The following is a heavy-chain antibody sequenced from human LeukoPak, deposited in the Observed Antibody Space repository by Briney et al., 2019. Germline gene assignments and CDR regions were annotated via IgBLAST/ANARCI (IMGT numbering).Heavy chain of an antibody. CDR1: GYSISSGYY. V-gene: IGHV4-38-2*02. CDR3: AREARSGYEGFWADP. Sequence: SETLSLTCTVSGYSISSGYYWGWIRQPPGKGLEWIGSIYHSGSTYYNPSLKSRVTMSVDTSHNQFFLKLNSVTAADTAVYYCAREARSGYEGFWADPWGQGTVVTVSS. J-gene: IGHJ5*02. CDR2: IYHSGST. D-gene: IGHD5-12*01.